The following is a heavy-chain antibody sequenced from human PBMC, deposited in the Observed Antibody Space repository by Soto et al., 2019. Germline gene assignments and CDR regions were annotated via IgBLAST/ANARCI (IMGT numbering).Heavy chain of an antibody. CDR2: IIPIYGTA. D-gene: IGHD1-1*01. CDR1: GDTFNKYT. CDR3: ARDGHGYNCWYFDL. Sequence: QVQLVQSGAEVKEPGSSVKVSCKVSGDTFNKYTINWVRQAPGQGLEWMAGIIPIYGTANYALKFHDRIKVTADESTATAYMELNSLTSEDTAIYYCARDGHGYNCWYFDLWGRGTLITVSS. V-gene: IGHV1-69*01. J-gene: IGHJ2*01.